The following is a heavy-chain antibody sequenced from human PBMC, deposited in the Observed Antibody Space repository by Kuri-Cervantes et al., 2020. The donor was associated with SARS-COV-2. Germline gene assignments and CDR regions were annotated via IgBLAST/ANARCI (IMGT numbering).Heavy chain of an antibody. CDR2: INPNTGGT. Sequence: ASVKVSCKASGYTFTSYGISWVRQAPGQGLEWMGWINPNTGGTNYAQKFQGRVTMTRDTSTSTVYMELSSLRSEDTAVYYCASMDYGGNAWGQGTLVTVSS. V-gene: IGHV1-18*01. J-gene: IGHJ5*02. CDR1: GYTFTSYG. D-gene: IGHD4-23*01. CDR3: ASMDYGGNA.